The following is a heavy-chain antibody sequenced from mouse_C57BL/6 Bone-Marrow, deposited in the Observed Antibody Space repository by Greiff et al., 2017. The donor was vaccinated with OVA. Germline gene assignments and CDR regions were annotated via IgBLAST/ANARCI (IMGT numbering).Heavy chain of an antibody. CDR1: GYTFTSYW. V-gene: IGHV1-69*01. CDR2: IDPSDSYT. D-gene: IGHD1-1*02. CDR3: ARRWEGWYFDV. Sequence: KESCKASGYTFTSYWMHWVKQRPGQGLEWIGEIDPSDSYTNYNQKFKGKSTLTVDKSSSTAYMQLSSLTSEDSAVYYCARRWEGWYFDVWGTGTTVTVSS. J-gene: IGHJ1*03.